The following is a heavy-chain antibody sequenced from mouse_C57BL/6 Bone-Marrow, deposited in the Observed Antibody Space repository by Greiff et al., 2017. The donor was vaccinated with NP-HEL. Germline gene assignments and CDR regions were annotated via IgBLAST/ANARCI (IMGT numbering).Heavy chain of an antibody. CDR1: GFTFSDYY. Sequence: EVKLVESAGGLVQPGSSMKLSCTASGFTFSDYYMAWVRQVPEKGLEWVANINYDGSSTYYLDSLKSRFIISRDNAKNILYLQMSSLKSEDTATYYCARVLLYYAMDYWGQGTSVTVSS. V-gene: IGHV5-16*01. D-gene: IGHD1-1*01. CDR2: INYDGSST. CDR3: ARVLLYYAMDY. J-gene: IGHJ4*01.